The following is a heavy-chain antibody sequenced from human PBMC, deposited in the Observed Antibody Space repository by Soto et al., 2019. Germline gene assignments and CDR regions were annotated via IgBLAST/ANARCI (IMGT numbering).Heavy chain of an antibody. CDR1: GGSISSDSYY. CDR3: ARDSIAVAGTGNYYYGMDV. D-gene: IGHD6-19*01. V-gene: IGHV4-39*02. CDR2: IYYSGNI. J-gene: IGHJ6*02. Sequence: SETLSLTCSVSGGSISSDSYYWGWIRQPPGKGLEWIGSIYYSGNIYHNPSLKSRVTISIDTSKNQFSLKLSSVTAADTAVYYCARDSIAVAGTGNYYYGMDVWGQGTTVTVSS.